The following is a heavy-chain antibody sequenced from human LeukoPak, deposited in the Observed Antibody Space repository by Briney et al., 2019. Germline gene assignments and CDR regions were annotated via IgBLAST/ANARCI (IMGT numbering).Heavy chain of an antibody. CDR1: GGSISSYY. V-gene: IGHV4-59*01. J-gene: IGHJ4*02. D-gene: IGHD5-18*01. CDR3: ARSSAHSYGDFHF. Sequence: SSETLSLTCTVSGGSISSYYWSWIRQPPGKGLEWLGYIHHSGATSYNPSLKSRGTMSLDTSNNQFSLKVTSVTAADTAVYYCARSSAHSYGDFHFWGQGNLVTVSS. CDR2: IHHSGAT.